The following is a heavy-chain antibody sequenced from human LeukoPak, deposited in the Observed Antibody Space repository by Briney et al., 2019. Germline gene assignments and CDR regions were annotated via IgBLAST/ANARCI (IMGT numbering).Heavy chain of an antibody. D-gene: IGHD3-10*01. CDR1: GYSFTSYW. CDR2: IYPGDSDT. CDR3: ARPHGITMVRGGVQPHLY. V-gene: IGHV5-51*01. J-gene: IGHJ4*02. Sequence: GESLQSLCKGSGYSFTSYWIGWVRQMPGKGLEWMGIIYPGDSDTRYSPSLQGKFTISADKSSSTAYLQWSSLKASDTAMYYCARPHGITMVRGGVQPHLYWGQGTLVTVSS.